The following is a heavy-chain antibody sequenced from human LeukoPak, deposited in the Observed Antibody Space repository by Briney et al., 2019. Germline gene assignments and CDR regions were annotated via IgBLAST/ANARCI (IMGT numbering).Heavy chain of an antibody. J-gene: IGHJ5*02. V-gene: IGHV4-59*01. CDR3: ARGSDTAMAVGYWFDP. D-gene: IGHD5-18*01. CDR1: GGSFSSYY. CDR2: IYYSGST. Sequence: SETLSLTCAVYGGSFSSYYWSWIRQPPGKGLEWIGYIYYSGSTNYNPSLKSRVTISVDTSKNQFSLKLSSMTAADTAVYYCARGSDTAMAVGYWFDPWGQGTLVTVSS.